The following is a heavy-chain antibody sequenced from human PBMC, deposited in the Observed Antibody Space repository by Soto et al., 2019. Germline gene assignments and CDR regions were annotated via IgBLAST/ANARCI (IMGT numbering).Heavy chain of an antibody. J-gene: IGHJ4*02. CDR3: ATLQSHFGSGTYYLDY. D-gene: IGHD3-10*01. CDR2: IYHTGTT. CDR1: GDSITTATY. V-gene: IGHV4-39*01. Sequence: QLQLQESGPGLVQPSETLSLTCAVSGDSITTATYWGWIRQPPGKGLQWIGSIYHTGTTYYTPSLESRVFISVDSSTNQFSLKLNSATAAATAVYYCATLQSHFGSGTYYLDYWGQGTLVTVSS.